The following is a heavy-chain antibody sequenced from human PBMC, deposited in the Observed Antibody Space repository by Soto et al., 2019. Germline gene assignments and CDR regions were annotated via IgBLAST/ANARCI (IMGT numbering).Heavy chain of an antibody. Sequence: SETLSLTCAVPGGLISSGDSSWSWIRQPPGRGLEWIGHIYHGGTTFYNPSLKSLVAISEDRSKNQFSLNLSSVTAADTAVYYCARGRTGLFCSRNKGPGNWFDPWGQGTLVTVSS. CDR1: GGLISSGDSS. J-gene: IGHJ5*02. CDR3: ARGRTGLFCSRNKGPGNWFDP. CDR2: IYHGGTT. D-gene: IGHD2-2*01. V-gene: IGHV4-30-2*01.